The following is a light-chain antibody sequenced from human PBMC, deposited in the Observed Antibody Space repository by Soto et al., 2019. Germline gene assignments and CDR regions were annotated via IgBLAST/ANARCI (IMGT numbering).Light chain of an antibody. J-gene: IGKJ4*01. CDR2: DAS. CDR3: QQRST. V-gene: IGKV3-11*01. Sequence: EIVLTQSPATRSLSPGERATLSCRASQSVSSYLAWYQQKPGQAPRLLIYDASNRATGIPARFSGSGSGTDFTLTISSLEPEDFAVYYCQQRSTFGGGTKVDIK. CDR1: QSVSSY.